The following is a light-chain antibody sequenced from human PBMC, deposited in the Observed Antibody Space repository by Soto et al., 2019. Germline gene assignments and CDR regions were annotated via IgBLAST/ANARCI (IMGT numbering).Light chain of an antibody. CDR2: DAS. CDR3: QQSYRDLIT. V-gene: IGKV1-39*01. J-gene: IGKJ5*01. Sequence: DIEVTQYPYSLSASVRNRVTITCRASQSISTYLDWYQQKPGKAPNLLIYDASRLHSGVPSRFSGSGGGTDFTLSISSVQPEDFATYFCQQSYRDLITFGQGTRLEIK. CDR1: QSISTY.